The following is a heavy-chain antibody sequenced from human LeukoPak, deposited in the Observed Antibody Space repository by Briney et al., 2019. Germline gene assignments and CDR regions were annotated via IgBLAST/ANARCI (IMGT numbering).Heavy chain of an antibody. CDR3: ARDTAGYSSSWSIDY. CDR2: IISIFGTA. J-gene: IGHJ4*02. V-gene: IGHV1-69*06. Sequence: SVTVSSTASGGTFTIYAIRCVRQAPGQGLEWMGGIISIFGTANYAQKFQGRVTITADKSTSTAYMELSSLRSEDTAVYYCARDTAGYSSSWSIDYWGQGTLVTVSS. CDR1: GGTFTIYA. D-gene: IGHD6-13*01.